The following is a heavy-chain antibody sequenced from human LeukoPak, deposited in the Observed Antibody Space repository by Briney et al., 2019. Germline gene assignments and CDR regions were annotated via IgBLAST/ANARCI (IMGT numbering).Heavy chain of an antibody. CDR2: INHSGST. CDR1: GGSFSGYY. J-gene: IGHJ2*01. D-gene: IGHD2-15*01. V-gene: IGHV4-34*01. Sequence: SETLSLTCAVYGGSFSGYYWSWIRQPPGKGLEWIGEINHSGSTNYNPSLKSRVTISVDTSKIQFSLKLSSVTAADTAVYYCARRRVVVVAATVPSLKRYWYFDLWGRGTLVTVSS. CDR3: ARRRVVVVAATVPSLKRYWYFDL.